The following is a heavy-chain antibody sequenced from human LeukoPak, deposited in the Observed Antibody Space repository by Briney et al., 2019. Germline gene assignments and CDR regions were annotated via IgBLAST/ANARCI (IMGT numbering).Heavy chain of an antibody. CDR1: GFTFSASV. Sequence: GGSLRLSCAASGFTFSASVMHWVRQASGKGLEWVGRITTKPNNYATAYAASVKGRFTISRDDSQNTAYLQMNSLRTEDTAVYYCTTYRSGHYWGQGTLVTVSS. V-gene: IGHV3-73*01. CDR3: TTYRSGHY. CDR2: ITTKPNNYAT. D-gene: IGHD6-19*01. J-gene: IGHJ4*02.